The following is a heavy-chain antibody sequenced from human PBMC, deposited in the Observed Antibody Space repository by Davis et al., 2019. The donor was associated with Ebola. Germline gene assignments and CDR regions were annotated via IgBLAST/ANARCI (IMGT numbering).Heavy chain of an antibody. CDR3: AKDRTSSSWYESGY. V-gene: IGHV3-23*01. D-gene: IGHD6-13*01. J-gene: IGHJ4*02. CDR1: GFTLSSYA. Sequence: PGGSLRLSCSASGFTLSSYAMSWVRQAPGKGLEWVSAISGSGGSTYYADSVKGRFTISRDNSKNTLYLQMNSLRAEDTAVYYCAKDRTSSSWYESGYWGQGTLVTVSS. CDR2: ISGSGGST.